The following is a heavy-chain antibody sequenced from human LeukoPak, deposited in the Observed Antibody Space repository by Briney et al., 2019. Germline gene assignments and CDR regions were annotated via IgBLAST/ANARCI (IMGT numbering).Heavy chain of an antibody. J-gene: IGHJ3*02. CDR1: GYTFTSYD. D-gene: IGHD3-22*01. V-gene: IGHV1-8*01. Sequence: ASVKVSCKASGYTFTSYDINWVRQATGQGLEWMGWMNPNSGNTGYAQKFQGRVTMTRNTSISTAYMELSSLRSEDTAVYYCARGLDSGGYVLESAFDIWGQGTMVTVSS. CDR3: ARGLDSGGYVLESAFDI. CDR2: MNPNSGNT.